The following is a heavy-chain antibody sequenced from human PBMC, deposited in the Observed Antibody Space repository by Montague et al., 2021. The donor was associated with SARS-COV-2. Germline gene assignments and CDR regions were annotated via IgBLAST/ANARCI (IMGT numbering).Heavy chain of an antibody. Sequence: TLSLTCSVSGDSIDNNSYYWSWIRQPAGQGLEWIGRVYSNGKTNYNPSLKSRVSIVLDTPKNHFSLSLESVTAADTAVYYCARITVLTLRYFDSWGQGSLVTVAS. J-gene: IGHJ4*02. V-gene: IGHV4-61*02. CDR1: GDSIDNNSYY. CDR2: VYSNGKT. D-gene: IGHD4-23*01. CDR3: ARITVLTLRYFDS.